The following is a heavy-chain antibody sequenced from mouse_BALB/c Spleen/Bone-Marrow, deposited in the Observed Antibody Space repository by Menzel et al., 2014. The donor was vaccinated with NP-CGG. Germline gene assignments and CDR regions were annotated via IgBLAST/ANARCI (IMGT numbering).Heavy chain of an antibody. CDR1: GYTFTSYW. J-gene: IGHJ2*01. CDR2: IYPSDSYT. CDR3: TRGYYGSSYDY. Sequence: VQLQQSGAELVRPGASVKLSCKASGYTFTSYWINWVKQRPGQGLEWIGNIYPSDSYTSYNQKFKDKATLTVDKSSSTAYMQLSSPTSEDSAVYYCTRGYYGSSYDYWGQGTTLTVSS. D-gene: IGHD1-1*01. V-gene: IGHV1-69*02.